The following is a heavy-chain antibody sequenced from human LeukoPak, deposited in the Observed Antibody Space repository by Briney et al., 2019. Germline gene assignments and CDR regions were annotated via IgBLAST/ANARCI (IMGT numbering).Heavy chain of an antibody. D-gene: IGHD6-13*01. CDR2: INPSGGST. V-gene: IGHV1-46*03. J-gene: IGHJ4*02. CDR3: ASDSAAAGTDY. Sequence: GVSVKVSCKASGYTFTSYYMHWVRQAPGQGLEWMGIINPSGGSTSYAQKFQGRVTMTRDTSTSTVYMELSSLRSEDTAVYYCASDSAAAGTDYWGQGTLVTVSS. CDR1: GYTFTSYY.